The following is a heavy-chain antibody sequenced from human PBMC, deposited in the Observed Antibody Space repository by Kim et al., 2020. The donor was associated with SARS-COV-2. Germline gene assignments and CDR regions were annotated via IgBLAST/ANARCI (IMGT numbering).Heavy chain of an antibody. D-gene: IGHD3-3*01. Sequence: CQGRVTITRDTSTSTVYMELSSLRSEDTAVYYCARDTGITIFGVVTSFDYWGQGTLVTVSS. CDR3: ARDTGITIFGVVTSFDY. V-gene: IGHV1-46*01. J-gene: IGHJ4*02.